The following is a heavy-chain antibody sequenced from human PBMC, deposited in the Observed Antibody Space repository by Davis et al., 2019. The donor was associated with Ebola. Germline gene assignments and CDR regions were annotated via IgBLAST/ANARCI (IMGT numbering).Heavy chain of an antibody. CDR2: IYYSGST. CDR3: ARREPDCSSTSCHNWFDP. Sequence: SETLSLTCTVSGGSISSYYWSWIRQPPGKGLEWIGYIYYSGSTYYSPSLRSRVTISVDTSKNQFSLKLSSVTAADTAVYYCARREPDCSSTSCHNWFDPWGQGTLVTVSS. D-gene: IGHD2-2*01. J-gene: IGHJ5*02. V-gene: IGHV4-59*08. CDR1: GGSISSYY.